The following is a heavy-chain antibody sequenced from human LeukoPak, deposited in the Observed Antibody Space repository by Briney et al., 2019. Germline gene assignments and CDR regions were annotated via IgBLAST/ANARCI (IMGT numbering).Heavy chain of an antibody. D-gene: IGHD2-2*03. CDR1: GFTFSSYS. J-gene: IGHJ5*02. CDR3: AKHCSGYCNTASEKRFDP. V-gene: IGHV3-23*01. Sequence: GGSLRLSCAASGFTFSSYSMNWVRQAPGKGLEWVSGIGSNSVPTVYADSVKSRFTISRDNSKSMLYLQMDSLRVEDTAVYYCAKHCSGYCNTASEKRFDPWGQGTLVTVSS. CDR2: IGSNSVPT.